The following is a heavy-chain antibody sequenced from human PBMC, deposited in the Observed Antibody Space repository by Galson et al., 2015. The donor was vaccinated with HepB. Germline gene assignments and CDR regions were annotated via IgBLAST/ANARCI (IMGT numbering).Heavy chain of an antibody. CDR2: MNPNSGNT. CDR3: ARGRADCGSTSCYPYYYYYYMDV. J-gene: IGHJ6*03. V-gene: IGHV1-8*01. CDR1: GYTFTSYD. Sequence: SVKVSCKASGYTFTSYDINWVRQATGQGLEWMGWMNPNSGNTGYAQKFQGRVTMTRNTSISTAYMELSSLRSEDTAVYYCARGRADCGSTSCYPYYYYYYMDVWGKGTTVTVPS. D-gene: IGHD2-2*01.